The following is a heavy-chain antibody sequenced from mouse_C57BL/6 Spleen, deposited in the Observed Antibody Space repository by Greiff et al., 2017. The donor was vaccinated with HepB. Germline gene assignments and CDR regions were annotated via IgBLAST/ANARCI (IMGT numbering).Heavy chain of an antibody. V-gene: IGHV1-59*01. CDR3: ARSRDGYPLDY. CDR1: GYTFTSYW. Sequence: QVQLQQPGAELVRPGPSVKLSCKASGYTFTSYWMHWVKQRPGQGLEWIGVIDPSDSYTNYIQKFKGKATLTVDTSSSTAYMQLSSLTSEDSAVYYCARSRDGYPLDYWGQGTTLTVSS. D-gene: IGHD2-3*01. CDR2: IDPSDSYT. J-gene: IGHJ2*01.